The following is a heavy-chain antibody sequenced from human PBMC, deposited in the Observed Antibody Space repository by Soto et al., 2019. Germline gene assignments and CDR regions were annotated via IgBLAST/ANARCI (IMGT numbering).Heavy chain of an antibody. Sequence: EASVKVSCKVSGGSFSSYVINWVRQAPGQGLEWMGGIIPMFGTTNYAQKFQGRVTITADESTSTAYLELSSLRSEDTAVYYCARAWEELEWLGWFDPWGQGTPVTVSS. D-gene: IGHD3-3*01. CDR3: ARAWEELEWLGWFDP. CDR2: IIPMFGTT. J-gene: IGHJ5*02. V-gene: IGHV1-69*13. CDR1: GGSFSSYV.